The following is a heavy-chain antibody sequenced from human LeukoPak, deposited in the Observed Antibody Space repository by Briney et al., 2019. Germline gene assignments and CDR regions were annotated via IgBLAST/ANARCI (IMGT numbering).Heavy chain of an antibody. Sequence: KPSETLSLTCTVSGGSISSSSYYWGWIRQPPGKGLEWIGSIYYSGSTYYNPSLKSRVTISVDTSKNQFSLKLSSVTAADTAVYYCARRPLWSGYSFDYWGQGTLVTVSS. D-gene: IGHD3-3*01. CDR2: IYYSGST. V-gene: IGHV4-39*01. J-gene: IGHJ4*02. CDR3: ARRPLWSGYSFDY. CDR1: GGSISSSSYY.